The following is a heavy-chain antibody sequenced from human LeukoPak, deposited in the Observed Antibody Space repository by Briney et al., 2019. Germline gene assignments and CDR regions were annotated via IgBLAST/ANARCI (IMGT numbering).Heavy chain of an antibody. CDR2: ISGSGGST. V-gene: IGHV3-23*01. J-gene: IGHJ4*02. CDR1: GFTFSSYA. Sequence: GGSLRLSCAASGFTFSSYAMSWVRQAPGKGLEWVSAISGSGGSTYYADSVKGRFTISRDNSKNTLYLQMNSLRAEDTAVYYCAKAPLGDGYKMGALYYFDYWGQGTLVTVSS. D-gene: IGHD5-24*01. CDR3: AKAPLGDGYKMGALYYFDY.